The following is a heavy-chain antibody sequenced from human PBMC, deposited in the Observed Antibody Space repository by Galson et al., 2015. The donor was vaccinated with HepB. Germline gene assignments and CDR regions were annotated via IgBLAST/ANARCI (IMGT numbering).Heavy chain of an antibody. CDR3: VKEKVITFGT. CDR1: GFSFSSYG. CDR2: IRYDGSNK. Sequence: SLRLSCAASGFSFSSYGTHWVRQAPGKGLEWVAFIRYDGSNKYYGDSVKGRFTISRDDSKSTLYLQMNSLRPEDTAVYYCVKEKVITFGTWGQGTLVTVSS. V-gene: IGHV3-30*02. J-gene: IGHJ5*02. D-gene: IGHD3-16*01.